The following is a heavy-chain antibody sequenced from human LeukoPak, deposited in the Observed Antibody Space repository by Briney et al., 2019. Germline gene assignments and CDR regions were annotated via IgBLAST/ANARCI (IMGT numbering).Heavy chain of an antibody. CDR2: INHSGST. D-gene: IGHD2-2*01. J-gene: IGHJ4*02. CDR1: GGSFSGYY. V-gene: IGHV4-34*01. CDR3: ARGRRLRYCSSTSCYRSAPIDY. Sequence: SETLSLTCAVYGGSFSGYYWSWIRQPPGKGLEWIGEINHSGSTNYNPSLKSRVTISVDTSKNQFSLKLSSVTAADTAVYYCARGRRLRYCSSTSCYRSAPIDYWGQGTLVTVSS.